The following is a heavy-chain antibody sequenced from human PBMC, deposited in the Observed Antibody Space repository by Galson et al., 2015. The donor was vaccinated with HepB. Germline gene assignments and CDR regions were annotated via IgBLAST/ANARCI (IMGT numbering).Heavy chain of an antibody. J-gene: IGHJ5*02. D-gene: IGHD6-19*01. V-gene: IGHV3-30*18. CDR3: AKDRKQWLVRWWFDP. CDR2: ISYDGSNK. CDR1: GFTFSSYG. Sequence: SLRLSCAASGFTFSSYGMHWVRQAPGKGLEWVAVISYDGSNKYYADSVKGRFTISRDNSKNTLYLQMNSLRAEDTAVYYCAKDRKQWLVRWWFDPWGQGTLVTVSS.